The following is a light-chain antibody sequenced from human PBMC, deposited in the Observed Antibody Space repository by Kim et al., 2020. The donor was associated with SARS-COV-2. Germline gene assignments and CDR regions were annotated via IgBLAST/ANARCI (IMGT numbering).Light chain of an antibody. J-gene: IGKJ1*01. CDR2: GAS. CDR3: HQYGRSPWT. V-gene: IGKV3-20*01. CDR1: QSVISSF. Sequence: SPGERATHSCRASQSVISSFLASYQQKPGQAPRLLIYGASSRATGIPDRFSGSGSGTDFTLTISRLEPEDFAVYFCHQYGRSPWTFGQGTKVDIK.